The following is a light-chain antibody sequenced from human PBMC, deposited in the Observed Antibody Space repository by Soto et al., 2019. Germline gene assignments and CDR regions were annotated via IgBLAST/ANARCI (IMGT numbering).Light chain of an antibody. Sequence: QSALTQPPSASGTPGQRATISCSGSSSNIGSNTVNWYQQLPGTAPKLLIYSNNQRPSGVPDRFSGSKSGTSASLAISGLQSEDEADYYCAAWDDSLNGRVFGGGTKLTVL. J-gene: IGLJ2*01. CDR2: SNN. CDR1: SSNIGSNT. CDR3: AAWDDSLNGRV. V-gene: IGLV1-44*01.